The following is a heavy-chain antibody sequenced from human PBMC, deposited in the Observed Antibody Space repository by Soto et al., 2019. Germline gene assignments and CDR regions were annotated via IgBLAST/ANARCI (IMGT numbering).Heavy chain of an antibody. CDR3: ARGRGWNPVGNLYIVPRQYYFDY. D-gene: IGHD3-16*02. CDR1: GGSFSGYY. V-gene: IGHV4-34*01. Sequence: SETLSLTCAVYGGSFSGYYWSWIRQPPGKGLEWIGEINHSGSTNYNPSLKSRVTISVDTSKNQFSLKLSSVTAADTAVYYCARGRGWNPVGNLYIVPRQYYFDYWGQGTLVTVSS. CDR2: INHSGST. J-gene: IGHJ4*02.